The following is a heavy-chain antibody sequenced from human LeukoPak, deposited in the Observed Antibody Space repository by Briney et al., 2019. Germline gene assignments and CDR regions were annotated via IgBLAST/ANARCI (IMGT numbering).Heavy chain of an antibody. J-gene: IGHJ4*01. V-gene: IGHV4-59*01. D-gene: IGHD2-15*01. CDR2: IYYNGST. CDR1: GGSISSYY. CDR3: ARTVLSYCRGGSCPYFDY. Sequence: SETLSLTCTVSGGSISSYYWSWIRQPPGKGLEWIGYIYYNGSTNCNPSLKSRVTISVDTSKNQFSLKLSSLTAADTAVYYCARTVLSYCRGGSCPYFDYRGQGTLVTVSS.